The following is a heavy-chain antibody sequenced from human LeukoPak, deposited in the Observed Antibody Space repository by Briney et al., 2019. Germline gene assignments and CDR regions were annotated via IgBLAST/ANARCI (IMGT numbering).Heavy chain of an antibody. CDR2: ISGSGVST. CDR3: AKKRTLSLWSYGVYYFDY. D-gene: IGHD1-26*01. V-gene: IGHV3-23*01. CDR1: GFTYSNYG. J-gene: IGHJ4*02. Sequence: GGSLRLSCAASGFTYSNYGMHWVRQAPGKGLEWVSAISGSGVSTYYADSVKGRFTISRDNSKNTLYLQMNSLRAEDTAVYYCAKKRTLSLWSYGVYYFDYWGQGTLVTVSS.